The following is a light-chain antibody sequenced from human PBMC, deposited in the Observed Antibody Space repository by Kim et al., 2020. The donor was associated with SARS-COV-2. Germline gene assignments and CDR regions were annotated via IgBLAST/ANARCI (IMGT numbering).Light chain of an antibody. J-gene: IGLJ3*02. V-gene: IGLV3-9*01. Sequence: SYELTQPLSASVALGQTARITCGGNNIGSENVHWYQQKPGQAPVLVIYRDTNRPSGIPERFSGSNSGNTATLTITRAQAGDEADYYCQVWDSSAGVFGGGTKLTVL. CDR3: QVWDSSAGV. CDR1: NIGSEN. CDR2: RDT.